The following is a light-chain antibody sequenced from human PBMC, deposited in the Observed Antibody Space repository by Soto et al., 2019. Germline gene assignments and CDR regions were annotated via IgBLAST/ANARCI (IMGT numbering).Light chain of an antibody. J-gene: IGKJ1*01. V-gene: IGKV1-5*01. CDR2: DAS. CDR3: QQYENYWT. CDR1: QSVSGW. Sequence: DIQMTQSPSSLSASVGDTVTVTCRASQSVSGWLAWYQQKPGEAPKLLIYDASNLESGVPSRFSGSGSGTEFTLTISSLQPEDFGIYYCQQYENYWTFGQGTKVDIK.